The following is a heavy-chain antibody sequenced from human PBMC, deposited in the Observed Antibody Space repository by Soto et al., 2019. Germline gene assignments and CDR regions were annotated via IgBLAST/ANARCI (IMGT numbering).Heavy chain of an antibody. CDR1: GFTISSYA. Sequence: GGSLRLSCAASGFTISSYAMSWGRQAPGKGLEWVSAISGSGGSTYYADSVKGRFTISRDNSKNTLYLQMNSLRAEDTAVYYCAKAHPYGSVPMDVWGQGTTVTVSS. J-gene: IGHJ6*02. CDR2: ISGSGGST. D-gene: IGHD3-10*01. V-gene: IGHV3-23*01. CDR3: AKAHPYGSVPMDV.